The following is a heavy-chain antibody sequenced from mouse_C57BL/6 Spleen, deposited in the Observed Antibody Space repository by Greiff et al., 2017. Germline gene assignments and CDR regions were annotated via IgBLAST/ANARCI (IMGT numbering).Heavy chain of an antibody. Sequence: EVMLVEPEGGLVQPGSSMKLSCTASGFTFSDYYMAWVRQVPEQGLEWVASINYDGSSTYYLHSLKSSFIISIDNAKNILYLQLSSLKSEDTATYYFAIDGNYAPFAYWGQGTLVTVSA. CDR3: AIDGNYAPFAY. D-gene: IGHD2-1*01. V-gene: IGHV5-16*01. J-gene: IGHJ3*01. CDR1: GFTFSDYY. CDR2: INYDGSST.